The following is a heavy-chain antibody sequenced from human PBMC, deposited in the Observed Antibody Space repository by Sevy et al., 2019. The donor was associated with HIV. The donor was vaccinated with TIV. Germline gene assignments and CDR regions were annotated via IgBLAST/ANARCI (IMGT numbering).Heavy chain of an antibody. V-gene: IGHV1-2*02. Sequence: ASVKVSCKASGYTITGYYMHWVRQAPGQGLEWMGWINPNSGGTNYAQKFQGRVTMTRDTSISTAYMELSRLRSDDTAVYYCASSATLPYYDSSGYSDYWGQGTLVTVSS. CDR1: GYTITGYY. CDR3: ASSATLPYYDSSGYSDY. D-gene: IGHD3-22*01. J-gene: IGHJ4*02. CDR2: INPNSGGT.